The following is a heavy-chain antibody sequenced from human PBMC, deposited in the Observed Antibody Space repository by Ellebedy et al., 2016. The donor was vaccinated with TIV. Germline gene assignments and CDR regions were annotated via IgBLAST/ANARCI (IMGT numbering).Heavy chain of an antibody. Sequence: GESLKISCKVSGYSFTSYWISWVRQMPGKGLEWMGRIDPSDSYTNYSPSFQGHVTISVDKSISTAYLKWSSLKASDTAMYYCARRGDWGPRSPFDLWGQGTLVTVSS. CDR2: IDPSDSYT. J-gene: IGHJ4*02. D-gene: IGHD2-21*02. CDR1: GYSFTSYW. CDR3: ARRGDWGPRSPFDL. V-gene: IGHV5-10-1*01.